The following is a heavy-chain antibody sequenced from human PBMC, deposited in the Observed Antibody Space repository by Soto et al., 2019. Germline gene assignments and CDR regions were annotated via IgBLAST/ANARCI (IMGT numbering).Heavy chain of an antibody. Sequence: QLQLQESGPGLVKPSETLSLTCTVSGGSISSSSYYWGWIRQPPGKGLEWIGSIYYSGSTYYNPSLKSRVTISVDTSKNQFSLKLSSVTDADTAVYYCARKPFLDSSGYTYYFDYWGQGTLVTVSS. J-gene: IGHJ4*02. CDR1: GGSISSSSYY. CDR2: IYYSGST. CDR3: ARKPFLDSSGYTYYFDY. V-gene: IGHV4-39*01. D-gene: IGHD3-22*01.